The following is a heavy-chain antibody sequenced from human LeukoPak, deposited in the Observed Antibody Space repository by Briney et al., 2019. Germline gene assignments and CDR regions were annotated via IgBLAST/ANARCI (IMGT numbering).Heavy chain of an antibody. CDR2: ISGGGGST. CDR3: AKHYNYGSGSGYVSFDS. V-gene: IGHV3-23*01. CDR1: GFTFSSYA. D-gene: IGHD3-10*01. J-gene: IGHJ4*02. Sequence: GSLRLSCAASGFTFSSYAMSWVRQAPGKGLEWVSHISGGGGSTHYADSVKGRFTISRDNSKNTLYLQMGSLRAEDTAVYYCAKHYNYGSGSGYVSFDSWGQGTLVTVSS.